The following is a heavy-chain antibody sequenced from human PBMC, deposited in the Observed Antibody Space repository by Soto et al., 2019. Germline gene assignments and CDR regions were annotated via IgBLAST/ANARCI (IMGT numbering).Heavy chain of an antibody. CDR2: IYYSDNT. J-gene: IGHJ4*02. CDR1: GVSFSSGDYY. Sequence: PSETLSLTCTVSGVSFSSGDYYWSWIRQPPGKGLEWIGYIYYSDNTYSNPSLKSRVTISVDTSKNQFSLKLSSVTAADTAVYYCARVDTAMVALDYWGQGTLVTVSS. CDR3: ARVDTAMVALDY. D-gene: IGHD5-18*01. V-gene: IGHV4-30-4*02.